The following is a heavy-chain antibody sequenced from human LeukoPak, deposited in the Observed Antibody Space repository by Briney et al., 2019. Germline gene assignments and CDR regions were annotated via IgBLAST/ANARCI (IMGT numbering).Heavy chain of an antibody. CDR2: IYYSGGT. D-gene: IGHD2-21*02. CDR1: GGSISSGGYY. J-gene: IGHJ4*02. V-gene: IGHV4-31*03. Sequence: SQTLSLTCTVSGGSISSGGYYWSWIRQHPGKGLEWIGYIYYSGGTFYNPSLKSRITISVDTSKNQFSLKLNSVTAADTAVYYCAREGGYCGGDCYSDYWGQGTLVTVSS. CDR3: AREGGYCGGDCYSDY.